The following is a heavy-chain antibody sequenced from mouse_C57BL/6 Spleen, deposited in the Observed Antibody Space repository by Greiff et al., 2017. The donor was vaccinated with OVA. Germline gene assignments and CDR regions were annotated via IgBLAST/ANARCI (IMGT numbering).Heavy chain of an antibody. CDR2: SRNKANDYTT. CDR3: ARDAYYYGSWSYWYFDV. J-gene: IGHJ1*03. V-gene: IGHV7-1*01. CDR1: GFTFSDFY. Sequence: EVKVVESGGGLVQSGRSLRLSCATSGFTFSDFYMEWVRQAPGKGLEWIAASRNKANDYTTEYSASVKGRFIVSRDTSQSILYLQMNALRAEDTAIYYCARDAYYYGSWSYWYFDVWGTGTTVTVSS. D-gene: IGHD1-1*01.